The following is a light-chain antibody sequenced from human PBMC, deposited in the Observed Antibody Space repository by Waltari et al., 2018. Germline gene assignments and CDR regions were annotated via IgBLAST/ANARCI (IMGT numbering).Light chain of an antibody. J-gene: IGLJ3*02. CDR3: ETGGHGTWV. Sequence: QLVLTQSPSASASLGPSVKLTCTLSSGHSSNNVAWLRQQPGKGPRYLMKVNSDGSHTKGDEIPDRFSGSSSGAERYLTISNVQSEDEAEYFCETGGHGTWVFGGGTKLNVL. V-gene: IGLV4-69*01. CDR2: VNSDGSH. CDR1: SGHSSNN.